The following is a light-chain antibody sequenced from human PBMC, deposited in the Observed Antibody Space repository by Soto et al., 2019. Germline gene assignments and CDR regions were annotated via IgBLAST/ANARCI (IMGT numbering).Light chain of an antibody. CDR3: CSYAGSLVV. CDR2: EGS. V-gene: IGLV2-23*01. Sequence: QSALTQPDSVSGSPGQSITISCTGTSSDVGSYNLVSWYQQHPGKAPKLMIYEGSKRPSGVSNRFSGSKSGNTASLTISGLQAEDEADYYCCSYAGSLVVFGGGTQLTVL. CDR1: SSDVGSYNL. J-gene: IGLJ2*01.